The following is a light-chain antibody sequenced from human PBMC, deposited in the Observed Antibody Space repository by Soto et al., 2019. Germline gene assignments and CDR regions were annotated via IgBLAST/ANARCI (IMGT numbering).Light chain of an antibody. CDR1: QSISIW. CDR2: KTS. CDR3: QHWNDYSWT. Sequence: DIPMTQSTSTLSASVGDRVTITCRASQSISIWLAWYQQKPGKAPNLLIYKTSSLETGVPSRFSGSGSGTEFTLTISSLQPDDFATYYCQHWNDYSWTFGQGTKVEVK. V-gene: IGKV1-5*03. J-gene: IGKJ1*01.